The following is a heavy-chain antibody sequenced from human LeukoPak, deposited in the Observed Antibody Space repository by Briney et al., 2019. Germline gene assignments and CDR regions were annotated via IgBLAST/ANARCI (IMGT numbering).Heavy chain of an antibody. CDR1: GFTVITND. D-gene: IGHD1-14*01. CDR2: LYSDGNT. V-gene: IGHV3-53*01. J-gene: IGHJ4*02. CDR3: ARGVEPLAANTLAY. Sequence: QPGGSLRLSCAASGFTVITNDMTWVRQAPGKGLEWVSVLYSDGNTKYADSVQGRFTISRDNSKNTLYLEMNSLSPDDTAVYYCARGVEPLAANTLAYWGQGNLVTVSS.